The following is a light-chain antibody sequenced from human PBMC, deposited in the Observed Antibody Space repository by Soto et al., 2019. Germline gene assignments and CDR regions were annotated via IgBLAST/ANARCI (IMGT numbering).Light chain of an antibody. CDR2: AAS. CDR1: QDISTY. CDR3: QQLNSYPRT. Sequence: DIQLTQSPSFLSASVGDRVTITCRASQDISTYLAWYQQEPGKAPKFLIYAASTLQSGVPSRFSGSGSGTEFTLTVSSLQPEDFATYYCQQLNSYPRTFGQGTKLEIK. V-gene: IGKV1-9*01. J-gene: IGKJ2*01.